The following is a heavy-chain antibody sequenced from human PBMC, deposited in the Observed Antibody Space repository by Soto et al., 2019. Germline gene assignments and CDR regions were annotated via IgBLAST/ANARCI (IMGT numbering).Heavy chain of an antibody. V-gene: IGHV4-59*01. Sequence: SETLSLTCPVSGSSISSYYWSWVRRPPGKGLEWIGYIYYSGSTNYNPSLKSRVTISVDTSKNQFSLNLSSVTAADTAVYYCARTVPTYYDILTRYRNDAFDIWGQGTMVTVSS. CDR3: ARTVPTYYDILTRYRNDAFDI. J-gene: IGHJ3*02. CDR1: GSSISSYY. D-gene: IGHD3-9*01. CDR2: IYYSGST.